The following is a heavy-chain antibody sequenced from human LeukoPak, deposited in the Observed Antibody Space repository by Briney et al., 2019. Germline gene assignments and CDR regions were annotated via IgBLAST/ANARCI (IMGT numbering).Heavy chain of an antibody. D-gene: IGHD6-19*01. V-gene: IGHV3-48*01. CDR2: ISSSSSTI. CDR1: GFTFSGCA. J-gene: IGHJ4*02. Sequence: PGGSLRLSCAASGFTFSGCAMHWVRRAPGKGQEWVSYISSSSSTIYYADSVKGRFTISRDNAKNSLYLQMNSLRAEDTAVYYCARDAIYLQWLAGAGGHFDYWGQGTLVTVSS. CDR3: ARDAIYLQWLAGAGGHFDY.